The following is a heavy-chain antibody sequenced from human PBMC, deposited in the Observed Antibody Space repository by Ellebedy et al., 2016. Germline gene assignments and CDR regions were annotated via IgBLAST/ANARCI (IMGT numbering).Heavy chain of an antibody. Sequence: GESLKISCAASGFTFGSYWMYWVRQAPGKGLEWVSAVVGSGERTFYADSVKGRFTISRDNSKNRLYLQMSSLKVEDTATYYCANVGGSGTYYNGYWGQGTLVTVSS. V-gene: IGHV3-23*01. D-gene: IGHD3-10*01. CDR1: GFTFGSYW. CDR3: ANVGGSGTYYNGY. J-gene: IGHJ4*02. CDR2: VVGSGERT.